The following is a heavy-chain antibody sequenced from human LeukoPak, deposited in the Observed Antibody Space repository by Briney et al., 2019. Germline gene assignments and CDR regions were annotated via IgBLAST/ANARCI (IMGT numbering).Heavy chain of an antibody. V-gene: IGHV3-30*02. Sequence: GSLRLSCAASGFTFSSYGMHWVRQAPGKGLEWVAFIRYDENNKYYADSGKGRFTISRDNSKDTLYLQMNSLRAEDTAVYYCAKAGGSYSNLDYWGQGTLVTVSS. D-gene: IGHD1-26*01. CDR3: AKAGGSYSNLDY. CDR1: GFTFSSYG. J-gene: IGHJ4*02. CDR2: IRYDENNK.